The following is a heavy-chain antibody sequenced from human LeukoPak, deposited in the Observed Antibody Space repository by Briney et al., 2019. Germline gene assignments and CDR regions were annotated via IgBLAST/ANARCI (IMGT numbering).Heavy chain of an antibody. V-gene: IGHV4-39*01. CDR1: GGSLSSSTYY. Sequence: SETLSLTCTVSGGSLSSSTYYWDWIRQPPGKGLEWIGSIYYSGSTYYNPSLESRVTISVDTSKNQFSLKLSSVTAADTAVYYCARLSCSSASCSHVGYYYYGLDVWGQGTTVTVSS. J-gene: IGHJ6*02. CDR3: ARLSCSSASCSHVGYYYYGLDV. D-gene: IGHD2-2*01. CDR2: IYYSGST.